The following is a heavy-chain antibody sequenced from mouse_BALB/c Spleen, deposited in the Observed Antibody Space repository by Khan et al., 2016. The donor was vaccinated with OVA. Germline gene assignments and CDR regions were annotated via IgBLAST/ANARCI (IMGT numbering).Heavy chain of an antibody. CDR2: IDPSTAYT. Sequence: QVQLKQSGAELAKPGASLKLSCTASGYTFTTYWIHWVKQRPGQGLEWFGYIDPSTAYTEYNQKFKDKATLTADKSSSTAYMQLTNLTSEDSAVYYCARRGLDGIFAYWGQGTLVTVST. CDR3: ARRGLDGIFAY. CDR1: GYTFTTYW. J-gene: IGHJ3*01. V-gene: IGHV1-7*01. D-gene: IGHD2-1*01.